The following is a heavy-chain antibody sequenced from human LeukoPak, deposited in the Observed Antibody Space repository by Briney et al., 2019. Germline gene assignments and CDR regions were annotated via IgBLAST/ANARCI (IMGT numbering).Heavy chain of an antibody. CDR1: GFTFSSYS. V-gene: IGHV3-21*01. Sequence: GGSLRLSCAASGFTFSSYSMNWVRQAPGKGLKWVSSISSSSSYIYYADSVKGRFTISRDNAKNSLYLQMNSLRAEDTAVYYCARAPSKYDFWSGYHYYYMDVWGKGTTVTVSS. D-gene: IGHD3-3*01. J-gene: IGHJ6*03. CDR2: ISSSSSYI. CDR3: ARAPSKYDFWSGYHYYYMDV.